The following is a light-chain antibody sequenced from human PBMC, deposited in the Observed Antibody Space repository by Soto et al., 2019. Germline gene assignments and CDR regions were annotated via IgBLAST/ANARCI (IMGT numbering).Light chain of an antibody. J-gene: IGKJ1*01. Sequence: DIPMTPSPSPLAASVGDRVPLTCRASQTISFSLAWYQQKPGKAPKLLIYDASTLQSGVPPRFSGSESGTEFILTISGLQPDDFATYYCQQYHGYSLTFGQGTKVDIK. CDR3: QQYHGYSLT. V-gene: IGKV1-5*01. CDR1: QTISFS. CDR2: DAS.